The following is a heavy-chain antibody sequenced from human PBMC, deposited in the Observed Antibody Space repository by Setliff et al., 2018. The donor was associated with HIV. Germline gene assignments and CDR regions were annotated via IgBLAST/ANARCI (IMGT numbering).Heavy chain of an antibody. CDR2: VDPEDGET. D-gene: IGHD3-10*01. Sequence: ASVKVSCKASGHTFTDYYMHWVQQAPGKGLEWMGRVDPEDGETIYAEKFQGRVTITADTSTDTAYMELSSLRSEDTAVYYCATASNYYGSGSHGQAFDIWGQGTMVTVSS. J-gene: IGHJ3*02. CDR3: ATASNYYGSGSHGQAFDI. CDR1: GHTFTDYY. V-gene: IGHV1-69-2*01.